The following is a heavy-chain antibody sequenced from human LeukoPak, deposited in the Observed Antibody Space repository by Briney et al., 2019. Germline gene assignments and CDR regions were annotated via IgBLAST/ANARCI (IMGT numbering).Heavy chain of an antibody. J-gene: IGHJ4*02. CDR3: ARELGYQLLSFDY. CDR1: GYTFTSYD. Sequence: EASVKVSCKASGYTFTSYDINWVRQATGQGLEWMGWMNPNSGNTGYAQKFQGRVTMTRNTSISTAYMELSSLRSDDTAVYYCARELGYQLLSFDYWGQGTLVTVSS. D-gene: IGHD2-2*01. V-gene: IGHV1-8*01. CDR2: MNPNSGNT.